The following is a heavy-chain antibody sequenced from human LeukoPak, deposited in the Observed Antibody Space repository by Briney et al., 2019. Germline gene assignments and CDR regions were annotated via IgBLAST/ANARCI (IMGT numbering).Heavy chain of an antibody. D-gene: IGHD3-10*01. CDR1: GESLSGYF. CDR2: ISHGGST. Sequence: SETLSLTCAVYGESLSGYFWTWIRQPPGKGLEWIGEISHGGSTSYNPSLKSRVTMSADTSKNQFSLKLRSVIAADTAVYYCARRIRGVTVDYWGQGTLVTVSS. J-gene: IGHJ4*02. V-gene: IGHV4-34*01. CDR3: ARRIRGVTVDY.